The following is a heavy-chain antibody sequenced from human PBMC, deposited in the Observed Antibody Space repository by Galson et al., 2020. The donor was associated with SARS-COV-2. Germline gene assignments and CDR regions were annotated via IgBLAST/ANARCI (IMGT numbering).Heavy chain of an antibody. V-gene: IGHV1-2*06. CDR1: GYTFTGYY. Sequence: ASLKVSCKASGYTFTGYYMHWVRQAPGQGLEWMGRINPNSGGTNYAQKFQGRVTMTRDTSISTAYMELSRLRSDDTAVYYCARDVIGIAVAGSMDAFDIWCQGTMVTVSS. CDR3: ARDVIGIAVAGSMDAFDI. J-gene: IGHJ3*02. D-gene: IGHD6-19*01. CDR2: INPNSGGT.